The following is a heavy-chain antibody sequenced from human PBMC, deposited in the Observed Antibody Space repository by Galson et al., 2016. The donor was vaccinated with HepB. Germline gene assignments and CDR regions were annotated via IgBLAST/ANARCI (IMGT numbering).Heavy chain of an antibody. CDR2: LYGGGGT. CDR1: GFRVSAHH. V-gene: IGHV3-53*01. D-gene: IGHD4-23*01. Sequence: SLRLSCAVSGFRVSAHHVGWFRQAPGKGLECVSVLYGGGGTYHTDSVKGRFSVSRDNSKNIVYLQMNSLRADDTAVYYCVGYGGNPVWGQGTLVTVSS. CDR3: VGYGGNPV. J-gene: IGHJ4*02.